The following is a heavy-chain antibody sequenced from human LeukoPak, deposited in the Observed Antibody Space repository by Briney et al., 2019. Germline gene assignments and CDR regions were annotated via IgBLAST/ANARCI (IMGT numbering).Heavy chain of an antibody. V-gene: IGHV3-7*01. CDR1: GFTFSGYW. CDR2: IKQDGSEK. CDR3: ARDLLVYFDY. Sequence: SGGSLRLSCAASGFTFSGYWMSWVRQAPGKGLEWVANIKQDGSEKYYVDSVKGRFTISRDNAKNSLYLQMNSLRAEDTAVYYCARDLLVYFDYWGQGTLVTVSS. J-gene: IGHJ4*02.